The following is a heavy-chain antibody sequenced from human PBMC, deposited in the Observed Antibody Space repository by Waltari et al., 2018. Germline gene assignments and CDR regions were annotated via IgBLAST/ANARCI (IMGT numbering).Heavy chain of an antibody. Sequence: QVQLVESGGGVVQPGRSLRLSCAASGFTFSSSGMHWVRQAPGKGLEWGAVIWYDGSNKYYADSVKGRFTISRDNSKNTLYLQMNSLRAEDTAVYYCASGLGYLDYWGQGTLVTVSS. J-gene: IGHJ4*02. V-gene: IGHV3-33*01. CDR2: IWYDGSNK. CDR1: GFTFSSSG. D-gene: IGHD3-16*01. CDR3: ASGLGYLDY.